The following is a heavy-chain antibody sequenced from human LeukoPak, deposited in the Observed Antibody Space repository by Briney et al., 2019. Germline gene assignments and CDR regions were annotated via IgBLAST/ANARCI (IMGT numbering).Heavy chain of an antibody. V-gene: IGHV3-30*02. CDR1: GFTFSSYG. Sequence: GGSLRLSCAVSGFTFSSYGMHWVRQAPGKGLEWAAFIRYDGSNKYYADSVKGRFTISRHNAKKSLYLQMSSLRAEDTAVYYCARDPINIGTAAKGFDYWGQGTLVTVSS. CDR2: IRYDGSNK. D-gene: IGHD2-2*01. CDR3: ARDPINIGTAAKGFDY. J-gene: IGHJ4*02.